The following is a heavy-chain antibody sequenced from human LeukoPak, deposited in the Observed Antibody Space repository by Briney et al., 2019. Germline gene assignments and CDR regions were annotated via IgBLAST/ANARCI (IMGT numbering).Heavy chain of an antibody. V-gene: IGHV3-48*01. CDR2: ISTSSSTI. CDR3: ARDLSHTFDY. Sequence: PGGSLRLSCAASGFTFSTYSMNWVRQAPGKGLEWLSYISTSSSTIYYAESVKGRFTISRDNAKNTLYLQMNSLRAEDTAVYYCARDLSHTFDYWGQGTLVTVSS. J-gene: IGHJ4*02. CDR1: GFTFSTYS.